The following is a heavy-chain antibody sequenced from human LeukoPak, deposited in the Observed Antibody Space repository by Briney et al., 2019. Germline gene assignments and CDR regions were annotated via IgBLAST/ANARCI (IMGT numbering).Heavy chain of an antibody. CDR3: ATYDSSGYYPYWYFDL. Sequence: PSETLSLTCAVYGGSFSGYYWSWIRQPPGKGLEWIGEINHSGSTNYNPSLKSRVTISVDTSKNQFSLKLSSVTAADTAVYYCATYDSSGYYPYWYFDLWGRGTLVTVSS. CDR2: INHSGST. V-gene: IGHV4-34*01. J-gene: IGHJ2*01. D-gene: IGHD3-22*01. CDR1: GGSFSGYY.